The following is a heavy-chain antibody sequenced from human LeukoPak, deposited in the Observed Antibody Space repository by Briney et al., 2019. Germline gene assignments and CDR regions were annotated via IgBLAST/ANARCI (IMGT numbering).Heavy chain of an antibody. V-gene: IGHV3-74*01. CDR1: GFTFSRYW. CDR3: ARDYYDSSGYYYGLLLGAFDI. D-gene: IGHD3-22*01. J-gene: IGHJ3*02. CDR2: INSDGSST. Sequence: GGSLRLSCAASGFTFSRYWMHWVRQAPGKGLVWVSRINSDGSSTSYADSVKGRFTISRDNAKNTLYLQMNSLRAEDTAVYYCARDYYDSSGYYYGLLLGAFDIWGQGTMVTVSS.